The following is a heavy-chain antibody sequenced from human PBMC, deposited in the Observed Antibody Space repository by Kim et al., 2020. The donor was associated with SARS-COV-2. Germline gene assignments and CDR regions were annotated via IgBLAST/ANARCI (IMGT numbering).Heavy chain of an antibody. D-gene: IGHD1-26*01. J-gene: IGHJ4*02. CDR2: GRI. V-gene: IGHV3-9*01. CDR3: ARESYESFDY. Sequence: GRIGCADSVKGRITISRANAKNSLYVQMNSLRAEDTALYYCARESYESFDYCGQGALVTVSS.